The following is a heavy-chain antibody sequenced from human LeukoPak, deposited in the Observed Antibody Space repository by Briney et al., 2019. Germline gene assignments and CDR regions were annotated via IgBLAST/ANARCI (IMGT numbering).Heavy chain of an antibody. CDR1: GFSISHYY. D-gene: IGHD2-21*02. CDR2: IYTGGGT. CDR3: ARGQAYCGADCYSD. J-gene: IGHJ4*02. V-gene: IGHV3-66*01. Sequence: GGSLRLSCAASGFSISHYYMTWVRQTPGKGLDWVSVIYTGGGTNYGDSVKGRFTISRDNSKNTLYLQMDSLRADDTAIYYCARGQAYCGADCYSDWGQGTLVTVSS.